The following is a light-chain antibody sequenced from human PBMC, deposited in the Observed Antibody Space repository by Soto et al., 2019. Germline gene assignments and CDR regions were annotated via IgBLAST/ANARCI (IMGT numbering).Light chain of an antibody. V-gene: IGKV3-20*01. CDR1: QSVSSTL. CDR3: QHYGDSSWT. Sequence: ELVLTQSPVALSLSSGERATLSCRASQSVSSTLLTWYQQKPGQAPRLLIYGVSSRATGIPDRFSGSGSGTDFPLPISRVEPEDFAVYFCQHYGDSSWTFGQGSRVEIK. CDR2: GVS. J-gene: IGKJ1*01.